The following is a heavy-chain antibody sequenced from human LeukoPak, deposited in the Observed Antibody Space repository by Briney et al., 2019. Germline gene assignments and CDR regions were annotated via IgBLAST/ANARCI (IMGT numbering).Heavy chain of an antibody. CDR1: GFTFSSNA. V-gene: IGHV3-23*01. Sequence: GGSLRLSCAASGFTFSSNAMSWVRQAPGKGLVWVSGISGSGGNTYYADSVKGRFTISRDNSKNTLHLQINSLRAEDTAVYYRAKSGSGYYYVFDYWGQGTLVTVSS. CDR3: AKSGSGYYYVFDY. D-gene: IGHD3-22*01. J-gene: IGHJ4*02. CDR2: ISGSGGNT.